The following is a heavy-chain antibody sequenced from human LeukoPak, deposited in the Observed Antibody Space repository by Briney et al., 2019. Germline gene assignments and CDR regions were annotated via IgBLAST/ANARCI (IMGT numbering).Heavy chain of an antibody. CDR2: IKQDGSEK. CDR3: ARGYYDFWSGYLDYFDY. CDR1: GFTFSSYW. J-gene: IGHJ4*02. D-gene: IGHD3-3*01. V-gene: IGHV3-7*01. Sequence: GGSLRLSCAASGFTFSSYWMSWVRQAPGKGLEWVANIKQDGSEKYYVDSVKGRFTISRDNAKNSLYLQMNSLRAEDTAVYYCARGYYDFWSGYLDYFDYWGQGALVTVSS.